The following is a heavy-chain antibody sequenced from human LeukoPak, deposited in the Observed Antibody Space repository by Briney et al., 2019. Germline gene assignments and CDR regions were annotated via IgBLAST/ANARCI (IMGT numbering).Heavy chain of an antibody. CDR3: TRESPYCSSTSCFEFDY. Sequence: ASVKVSFTASGYTFTGYYMHWVRQAPGQGLEWMGWINPNSGGTNYAQKFQGRVTMTRDTSISTAYMELSRLRSDDTAVYYCTRESPYCSSTSCFEFDYWGQGTLVTVSS. CDR1: GYTFTGYY. J-gene: IGHJ4*02. CDR2: INPNSGGT. V-gene: IGHV1-2*02. D-gene: IGHD2-2*01.